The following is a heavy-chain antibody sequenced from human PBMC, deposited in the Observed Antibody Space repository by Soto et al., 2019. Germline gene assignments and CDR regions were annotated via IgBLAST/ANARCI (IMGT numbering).Heavy chain of an antibody. J-gene: IGHJ5*02. CDR1: GASMKSYH. Sequence: QVQLQASGPGLVKPSETLSLTCTVSGASMKSYHWSWIRQPAGKGLEWIGHIHSSGSTNYNPSLKSRVTMSVDTSMNQFSLRLMSLTAADTAVYYCARDQGVAAAGITWFDPWGQGSLVTVSS. CDR3: ARDQGVAAAGITWFDP. D-gene: IGHD6-13*01. CDR2: IHSSGST. V-gene: IGHV4-4*07.